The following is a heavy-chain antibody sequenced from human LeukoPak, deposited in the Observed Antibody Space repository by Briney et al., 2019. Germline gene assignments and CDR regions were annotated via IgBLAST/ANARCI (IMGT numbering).Heavy chain of an antibody. CDR3: AEASSGNKFDF. D-gene: IGHD6-19*01. CDR1: GFSFSNYV. J-gene: IGHJ4*02. CDR2: IGTSGGDT. V-gene: IGHV3-23*01. Sequence: GGSLRLSCAASGFSFSNYVMAWVRQAPGKAPEWVSSIGTSGGDTRYADSVKGRFTISRANSQNTVYLQMNSLRADDTAVYYCAEASSGNKFDFWGQGTLVTVSS.